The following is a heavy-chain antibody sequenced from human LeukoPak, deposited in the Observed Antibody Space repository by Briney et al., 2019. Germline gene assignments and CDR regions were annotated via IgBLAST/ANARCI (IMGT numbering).Heavy chain of an antibody. V-gene: IGHV3-73*01. CDR1: GFTFSGSA. D-gene: IGHD1-26*01. CDR2: IRSKANSYAT. CDR3: TSKSGSYFTYYYYYYMDV. J-gene: IGHJ6*03. Sequence: GGSLRLSCAASGFTFSGSAMHWVRQASGKGLEWVGRIRSKANSYATAYAASVKGRFTISRDDSKNTAYLQMNSLKTEDTAVYYCTSKSGSYFTYYYYYYMDVWGKGTTVTVSS.